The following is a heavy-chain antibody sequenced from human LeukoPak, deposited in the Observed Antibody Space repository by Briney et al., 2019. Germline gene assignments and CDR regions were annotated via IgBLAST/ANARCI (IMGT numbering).Heavy chain of an antibody. Sequence: SETLSLTCTVSGGSFSGNYWIWIRQPPGKGLEWIGYIHYSGSTNYNPSLKSRVTISIDTSKNQISLRLSSVAAADTAVYYCARDQAQYYYDSSGYYPWDYWGQGTLVTVSS. CDR3: ARDQAQYYYDSSGYYPWDY. CDR2: IHYSGST. D-gene: IGHD3-22*01. V-gene: IGHV4-59*01. CDR1: GGSFSGNY. J-gene: IGHJ4*02.